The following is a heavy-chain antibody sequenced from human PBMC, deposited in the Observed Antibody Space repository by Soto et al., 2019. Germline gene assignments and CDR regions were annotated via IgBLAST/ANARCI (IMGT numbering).Heavy chain of an antibody. J-gene: IGHJ4*02. CDR1: GGTFSSYA. CDR2: IIHIFGTA. V-gene: IGHV1-69*13. D-gene: IGHD5-18*01. Sequence: AASVKVSCKASGGTFSSYAISWVRQAPGQGLEWMGGIIHIFGTANYAQKFQGRVTITADESTSTAYMELSSLRSEDTAVYYCERDVGYGYLRGYDYWGQGTLVTVSS. CDR3: ERDVGYGYLRGYDY.